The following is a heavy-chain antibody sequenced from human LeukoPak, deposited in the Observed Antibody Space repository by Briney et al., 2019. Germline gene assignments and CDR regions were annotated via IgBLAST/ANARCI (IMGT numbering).Heavy chain of an antibody. CDR3: AATWTDFWSGYYYDY. J-gene: IGHJ4*02. D-gene: IGHD3-3*01. CDR2: IKQDGSEK. V-gene: IGHV3-7*01. CDR1: GFTFSSYW. Sequence: GGSLRLSCAASGFTFSSYWMSWVRQAPGTGLEWVANIKQDGSEKYYVDSVKGRFTISRDNAKNSLYLQMNSLRAEDTAVYYCAATWTDFWSGYYYDYWGQGTLVTVSS.